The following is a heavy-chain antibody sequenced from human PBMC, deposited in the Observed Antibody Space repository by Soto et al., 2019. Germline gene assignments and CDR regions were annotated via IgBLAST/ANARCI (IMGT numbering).Heavy chain of an antibody. J-gene: IGHJ5*02. Sequence: SETLSLTCAVSGYSISSGYYWGWIRQPPGKGLEWIGSIYHSGSTYYNPSLKSRVTISVDTSKNQFSLKLSSVTAADTAVYYCATVDIVATIRAHWFDPWGQGNLVT. V-gene: IGHV4-38-2*01. CDR1: GYSISSGYY. D-gene: IGHD5-12*01. CDR2: IYHSGST. CDR3: ATVDIVATIRAHWFDP.